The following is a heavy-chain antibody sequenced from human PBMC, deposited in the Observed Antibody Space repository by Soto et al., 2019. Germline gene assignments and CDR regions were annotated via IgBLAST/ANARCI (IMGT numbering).Heavy chain of an antibody. CDR1: GFTFSSYA. CDR2: ISYDGSNK. CDR3: ARPTLTTVTLTYYYGMDV. V-gene: IGHV3-30-3*01. J-gene: IGHJ6*02. Sequence: QVQLVESGGGVVQPGRSLRLSSAASGFTFSSYAMHWVRQAPGKGLEWVAVISYDGSNKYYADSVKGRFTISRDNSKNTLYLQMNSLRAEDTAVYYCARPTLTTVTLTYYYGMDVWGQGTTVTVSS. D-gene: IGHD4-4*01.